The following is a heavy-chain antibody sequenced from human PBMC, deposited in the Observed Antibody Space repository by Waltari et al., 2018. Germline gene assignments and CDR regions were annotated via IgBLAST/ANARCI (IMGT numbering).Heavy chain of an antibody. CDR1: GGSFSDYY. D-gene: IGHD3-16*02. J-gene: IGHJ4*02. CDR3: ARRHTLPHPYYFDY. CDR2: ISHRGRT. V-gene: IGHV4-34*02. Sequence: QVQLRQWGAGLLKPSETLSLTCAVYGGSFSDYYWSWIRQPPGKGLEWIGEISHRGRTNDNPALRSRVTISVDTSKNQLSRKLSSLTAADTAVYYCARRHTLPHPYYFDYWAQGTLVTVSS.